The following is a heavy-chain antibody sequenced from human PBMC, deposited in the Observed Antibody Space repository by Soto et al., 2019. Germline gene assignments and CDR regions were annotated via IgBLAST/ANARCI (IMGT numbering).Heavy chain of an antibody. CDR3: ARAPSGGVAALNDY. CDR2: IYYSGNT. CDR1: GGSISSYS. J-gene: IGHJ4*02. D-gene: IGHD2-15*01. V-gene: IGHV4-59*01. Sequence: PSETLSLTCTVSGGSISSYSWSWIRQPPGKGLEWIGYIYYSGNTNYNPSLKSRVTISVDTSKNQFSLKLSSVTAADTAVYYCARAPSGGVAALNDYWGQGTLVTVPQ.